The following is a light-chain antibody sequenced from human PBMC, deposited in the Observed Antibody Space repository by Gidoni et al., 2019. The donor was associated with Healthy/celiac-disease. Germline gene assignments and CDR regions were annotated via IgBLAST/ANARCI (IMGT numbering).Light chain of an antibody. J-gene: IGLJ3*02. V-gene: IGLV1-47*01. CDR3: AAWDDSPSGWV. CDR2: RNN. Sequence: QSVLTQPPSASGTPGQRVTISCSGSSSNIGSNYVYWYQQLPGTAPKLLIYRNNQRPSGVPDRFSGSKSSTSASLAISGLRSEDEADYYCAAWDDSPSGWVFGGGTKLTVL. CDR1: SSNIGSNY.